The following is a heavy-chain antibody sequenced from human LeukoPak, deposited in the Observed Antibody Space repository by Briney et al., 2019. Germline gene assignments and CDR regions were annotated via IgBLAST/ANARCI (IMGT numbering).Heavy chain of an antibody. CDR1: GFTFSSYG. CDR2: IWYDGSNK. J-gene: IGHJ3*01. D-gene: IGHD3-22*01. Sequence: PGGSLRLSCAASGFTFSSYGMHWVRQAPGKGLEWVAVIWYDGSNKYYADSVKGRFTISRDNSKNTLYLQMNSLRAEDTAVYYCAKGAYVGGSSGYYPIWGQGTMVTVSS. V-gene: IGHV3-33*06. CDR3: AKGAYVGGSSGYYPI.